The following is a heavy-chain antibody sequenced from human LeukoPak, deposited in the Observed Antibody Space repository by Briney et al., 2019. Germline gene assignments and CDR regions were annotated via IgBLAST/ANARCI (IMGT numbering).Heavy chain of an antibody. J-gene: IGHJ4*02. CDR2: IIPIFGTA. CDR1: GVTFSSYA. D-gene: IGHD3-10*01. CDR3: AREGWFGALFPPTLDY. Sequence: SLKVSCKASGVTFSSYAISWVRQAPGQGLEWMGRIIPIFGTANYAQKVKGRVTITADKSTSTAYMELSSLRSEDTAVYYCAREGWFGALFPPTLDYWGQGTLVTVSS. V-gene: IGHV1-69*06.